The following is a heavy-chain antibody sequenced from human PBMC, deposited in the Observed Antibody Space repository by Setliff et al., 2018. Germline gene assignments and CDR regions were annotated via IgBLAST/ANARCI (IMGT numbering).Heavy chain of an antibody. J-gene: IGHJ4*02. CDR3: ARVHDTVVTLYYFDY. Sequence: SETLSLTCKVSGDSMNSGVYYWAWIRQPPGKGLEWIGRIYSGGTTYYNSSLKSRVTISVDTSKSQFSLKLSSVTAADTAAYYCARVHDTVVTLYYFDYWGQGTLVTVSS. CDR2: IYSGGTT. CDR1: GDSMNSGVYY. D-gene: IGHD2-21*02. V-gene: IGHV4-39*07.